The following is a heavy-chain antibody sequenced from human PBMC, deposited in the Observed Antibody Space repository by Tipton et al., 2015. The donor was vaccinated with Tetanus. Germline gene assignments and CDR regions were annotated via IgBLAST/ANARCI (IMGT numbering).Heavy chain of an antibody. V-gene: IGHV4-34*01. CDR2: INHSGST. Sequence: LRLSCAVYGGSFSGYYWSWIRQPPGKGLEWIGEINHSGSTNYNPSLKSRVTISVDTSKNQFSLKLSSVTAADTAVYYCARAVAAAGIYYFDYWGQGTLVTVSS. CDR3: ARAVAAAGIYYFDY. CDR1: GGSFSGYY. J-gene: IGHJ4*02. D-gene: IGHD6-13*01.